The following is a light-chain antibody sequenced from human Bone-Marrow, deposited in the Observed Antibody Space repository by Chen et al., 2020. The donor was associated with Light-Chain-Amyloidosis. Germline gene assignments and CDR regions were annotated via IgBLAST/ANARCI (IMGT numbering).Light chain of an antibody. CDR2: EVT. Sequence: QSALTQPASVSGSPGQSTTISCTGTSSDVGGDNHVSWYQQHPDKAPKLMIYEVTNRPSWVPDRFSGSKSDNTASLTISGLQTEDEADYFCSSYTITNTLVFGSGTRVTV. V-gene: IGLV2-14*01. CDR3: SSYTITNTLV. J-gene: IGLJ1*01. CDR1: SSDVGGDNH.